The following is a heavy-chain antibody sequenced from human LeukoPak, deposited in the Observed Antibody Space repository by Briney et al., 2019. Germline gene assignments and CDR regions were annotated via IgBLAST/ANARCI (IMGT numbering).Heavy chain of an antibody. D-gene: IGHD4-11*01. CDR1: GSIFTSYW. V-gene: IGHV5-51*01. CDR2: IYRGDSDT. J-gene: IGHJ4*02. Sequence: PGASLQISCKGSGSIFTSYWIGWVRQLPGKGLEWMGIIYRGDSDTRYSPSFQCQVTISADKSICTAYLQWSSLKASDTAIYYCARMSADYSNTLEYWGQGTLVTVSS. CDR3: ARMSADYSNTLEY.